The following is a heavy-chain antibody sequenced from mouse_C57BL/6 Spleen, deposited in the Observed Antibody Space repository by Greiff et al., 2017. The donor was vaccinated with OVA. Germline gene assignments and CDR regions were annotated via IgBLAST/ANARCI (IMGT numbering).Heavy chain of an antibody. D-gene: IGHD2-4*01. CDR3: ASSGYDYDAGAWFAY. CDR1: GYTFTSYW. Sequence: QVQLKQPGAELVRPGSSVKLSCKASGYTFTSYWMHWVKQRPIQGLEWIGNIDPSDSETHYNQKFKDKATLTVDKSSSTAYMQLSSLTSEDSAVYSGASSGYDYDAGAWFAYWGQGTLVTVSA. CDR2: IDPSDSET. J-gene: IGHJ3*01. V-gene: IGHV1-52*01.